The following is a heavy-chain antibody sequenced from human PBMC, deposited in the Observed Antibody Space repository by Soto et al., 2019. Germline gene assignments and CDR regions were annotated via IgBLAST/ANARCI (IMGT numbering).Heavy chain of an antibody. CDR1: DGSINTLNDY. D-gene: IGHD3-10*01. V-gene: IGHV4-39*01. CDR3: ARHGHYASEARGWFAS. Sequence: SETMSLTSSVSDGSINTLNDYWGWLRQPPGEGLEWIASIHYGGSTYYNPSLLSRVTISIDTSRNQFSLQLESVTAADTAMYYCARHGHYASEARGWFASWGQGTLVTVSS. J-gene: IGHJ5*01. CDR2: IHYGGST.